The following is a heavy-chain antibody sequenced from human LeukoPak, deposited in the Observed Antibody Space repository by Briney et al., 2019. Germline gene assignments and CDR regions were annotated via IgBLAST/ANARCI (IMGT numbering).Heavy chain of an antibody. Sequence: PSETLSLTCTVSGYSISTDYYWGWIRQSPGKGLEWIVSIHHSGSTYYNPSLKSRVTISVDTSKNQFSLKLSSVTAADTAVYHCARSRDLYNWFDPWGQGTLVIVSP. D-gene: IGHD3/OR15-3a*01. CDR1: GYSISTDYY. V-gene: IGHV4-38-2*02. CDR2: IHHSGST. J-gene: IGHJ5*02. CDR3: ARSRDLYNWFDP.